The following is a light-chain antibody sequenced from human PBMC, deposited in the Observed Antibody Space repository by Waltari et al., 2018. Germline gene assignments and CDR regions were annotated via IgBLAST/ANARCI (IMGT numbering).Light chain of an antibody. Sequence: QPPLTQPASVSGSVGQSIPISCTGTSDDIGPYNFVSWYQQYPCKAPKLIIYDVTYRTSGISHRVSGAKAGNTASLIISGLQDEDEADYHGSSDTSSGTRGFGNGTKVT. CDR2: DVT. CDR3: SSDTSSGTRG. V-gene: IGLV2-14*03. CDR1: SDDIGPYNF. J-gene: IGLJ1*01.